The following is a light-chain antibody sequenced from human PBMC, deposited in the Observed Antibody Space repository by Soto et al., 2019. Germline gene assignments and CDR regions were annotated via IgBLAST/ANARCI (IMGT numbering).Light chain of an antibody. CDR2: DAS. CDR3: QQYNQWPGT. CDR1: QSVSSY. V-gene: IGKV3-11*01. Sequence: EIVLTPSPATLSLSPGERATLSCRASQSVSSYLAWYQQKPGQAPRLLIYDASNRATGIPARFSGSGSGTDFTLTISSLEPEDFAVYHCQQYNQWPGTFGQGTKVDI. J-gene: IGKJ1*01.